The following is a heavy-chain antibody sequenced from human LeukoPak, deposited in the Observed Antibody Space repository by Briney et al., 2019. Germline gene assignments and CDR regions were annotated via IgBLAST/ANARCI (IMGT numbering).Heavy chain of an antibody. V-gene: IGHV1-69*05. CDR2: IIPIFGTA. Sequence: SVKVSCKASGGTFSSYAISWVRQAPGQGLEWMGGIIPIFGTANYAQKFQGRVTITTDESTSTAYMELSSLRSEDTAVYYCASSFIHDYGDYVGHYWGQGTLVTVSS. J-gene: IGHJ4*02. CDR1: GGTFSSYA. D-gene: IGHD4-17*01. CDR3: ASSFIHDYGDYVGHY.